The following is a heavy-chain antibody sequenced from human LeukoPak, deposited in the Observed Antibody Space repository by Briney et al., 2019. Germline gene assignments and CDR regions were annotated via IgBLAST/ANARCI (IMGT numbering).Heavy chain of an antibody. CDR1: GFTFYDYG. Sequence: GGSLTLSCAASGFTFYDYGMSWVRQAPGKGLEGVSCINWNGGSTGYAEYVKRRFTISRHNAKHLLYLQMNSLRDEDTAVYYCARDGTYGDYNYYYGLDVWDQGTPVTVSS. V-gene: IGHV3-20*04. D-gene: IGHD4-17*01. CDR3: ARDGTYGDYNYYYGLDV. CDR2: INWNGGST. J-gene: IGHJ6*02.